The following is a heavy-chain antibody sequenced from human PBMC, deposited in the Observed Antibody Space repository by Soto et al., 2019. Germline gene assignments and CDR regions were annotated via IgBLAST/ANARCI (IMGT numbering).Heavy chain of an antibody. J-gene: IGHJ4*02. CDR3: AGVTQIWEFDY. CDR1: GGSISSGGYS. Sequence: SETLSLTCAVSGGSISSGGYSWSWIRQPPGKGLEWIGYIYHSGSTYYNPSLKSRVTISVDRSKNQFSLKLSSVTAADTAVYYCAGVTQIWEFDYWGQGTLVTVSS. D-gene: IGHD5-18*01. CDR2: IYHSGST. V-gene: IGHV4-30-2*01.